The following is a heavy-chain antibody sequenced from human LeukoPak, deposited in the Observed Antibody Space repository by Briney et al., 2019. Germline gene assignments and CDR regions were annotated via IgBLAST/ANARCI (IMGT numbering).Heavy chain of an antibody. CDR1: GYFFNIYW. Sequence: GESLKIYFKGPGYFFNIYWIALVRQIPGKGLERIGIIYPVDSDTRYSPSFQGEVTISVDRSISTAYLQWSSLKASDTDMYYCARQDGSGIYYFDSWCHGTLVTVSS. J-gene: IGHJ4*01. V-gene: IGHV5-51*01. D-gene: IGHD3-10*01. CDR3: ARQDGSGIYYFDS. CDR2: IYPVDSDT.